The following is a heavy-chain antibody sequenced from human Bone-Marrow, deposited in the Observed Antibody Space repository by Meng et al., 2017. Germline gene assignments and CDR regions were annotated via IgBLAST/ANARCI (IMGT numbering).Heavy chain of an antibody. J-gene: IGHJ5*02. CDR3: ARVGLT. Sequence: QLQLVHSGPVVTSPGASVKVYCKASGDPLTSDDSNWVRQASGQRLXWMGWMNPNSGNTGYAQKFQGRVTMTRNTSISTAYMGLSSLRSEDTAVYYCARVGLTWGQGTLVTVSS. D-gene: IGHD1-26*01. V-gene: IGHV1-8*01. CDR2: MNPNSGNT. CDR1: GDPLTSDD.